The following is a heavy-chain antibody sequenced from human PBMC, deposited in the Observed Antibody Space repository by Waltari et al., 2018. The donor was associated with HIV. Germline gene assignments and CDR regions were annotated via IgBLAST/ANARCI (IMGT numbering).Heavy chain of an antibody. J-gene: IGHJ5*02. D-gene: IGHD3-16*01. V-gene: IGHV3-72*01. CDR1: GFTFSDHH. CDR3: YRFGGDL. Sequence: EVQLVESGGGFVQPGGSLRLSCADAGFTFSDHHMDWVRQAPGKGLEWVGRARDTADSYFTQYAASVKGRFTISRDDSKNSLFLEMSNMRSEDTAVYYCYRFGGDLWGQGTLVTVSS. CDR2: ARDTADSYFT.